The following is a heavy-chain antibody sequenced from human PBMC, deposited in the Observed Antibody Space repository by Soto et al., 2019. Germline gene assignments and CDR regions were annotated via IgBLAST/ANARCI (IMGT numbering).Heavy chain of an antibody. V-gene: IGHV3-49*04. CDR1: GFTFGDYA. Sequence: LRLSCTASGFTFGDYAMSWVRQAPGKGLEWVGFIRSKAYGGTTEYAASVKGRFTISRDDSKSIAYLQMNSLKTEDTAVYYCTSGDTYYYYGMDVWGQGTTVTVSS. CDR2: IRSKAYGGTT. CDR3: TSGDTYYYYGMDV. J-gene: IGHJ6*02. D-gene: IGHD2-21*01.